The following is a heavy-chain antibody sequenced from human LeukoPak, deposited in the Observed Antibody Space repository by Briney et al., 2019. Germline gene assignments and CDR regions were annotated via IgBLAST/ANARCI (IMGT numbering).Heavy chain of an antibody. CDR2: IKQDGGEK. Sequence: TGGSLRLSCAASGFTFSNYWMSWVRQAPGKGLEWVANIKQDGGEKYYVDSVKGRFTISRDNAKNSLYLQMNSLRAEDTAVYYCARDGATFSGYDWYYYMDVWGKGTTVTVSS. CDR1: GFTFSNYW. CDR3: ARDGATFSGYDWYYYMDV. D-gene: IGHD5-12*01. J-gene: IGHJ6*03. V-gene: IGHV3-7*01.